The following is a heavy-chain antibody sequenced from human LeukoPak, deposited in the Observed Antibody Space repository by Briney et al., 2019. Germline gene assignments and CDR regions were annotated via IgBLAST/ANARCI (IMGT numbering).Heavy chain of an antibody. D-gene: IGHD2-15*01. Sequence: PGGSLRLSCAASGFTFSGYAMSWVRQAPGKGLEWVSVINGNGGSTNYADSVKGRFSISRDNSKNTVYLQMKSLRADDTAVYYCAKAPGYCSGGSCYDYWGQGTLVTVSS. CDR2: INGNGGST. CDR3: AKAPGYCSGGSCYDY. V-gene: IGHV3-23*01. J-gene: IGHJ4*02. CDR1: GFTFSGYA.